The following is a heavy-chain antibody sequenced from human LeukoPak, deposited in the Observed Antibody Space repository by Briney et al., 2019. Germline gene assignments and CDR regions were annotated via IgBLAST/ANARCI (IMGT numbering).Heavy chain of an antibody. D-gene: IGHD6-13*01. Sequence: SETLSLTCTVSGGSISSYYWSWIRQPPGKGLEWIGYIYYSGSTNYNPSLKSRVTISVDTSKNQFSLKLSSVTAADTAVYYCARAGSWYPFDYWGQGTLVTVSS. CDR2: IYYSGST. CDR3: ARAGSWYPFDY. V-gene: IGHV4-59*01. J-gene: IGHJ4*02. CDR1: GGSISSYY.